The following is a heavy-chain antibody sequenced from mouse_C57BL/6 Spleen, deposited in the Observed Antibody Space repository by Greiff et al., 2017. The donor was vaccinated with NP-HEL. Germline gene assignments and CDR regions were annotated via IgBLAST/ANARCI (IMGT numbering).Heavy chain of an antibody. CDR1: GFTFSDYY. CDR3: ARAYGSSFFDY. CDR2: INYDGSST. Sequence: EVKLMESEGGLVQPGRSMKLSCTASGFTFSDYYMAWVRQVPEKGLEWVANINYDGSSTYYLDSLKSRFIISRDNAKNILYLQMSSLKSEDTATYYCARAYGSSFFDYWGQGTTLTVSS. D-gene: IGHD1-1*01. J-gene: IGHJ2*01. V-gene: IGHV5-16*01.